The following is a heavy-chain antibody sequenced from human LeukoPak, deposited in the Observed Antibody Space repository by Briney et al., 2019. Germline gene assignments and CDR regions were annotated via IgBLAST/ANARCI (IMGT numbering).Heavy chain of an antibody. CDR1: GFTFSSYA. V-gene: IGHV3-30-3*01. CDR2: ISYDGSNK. J-gene: IGHJ4*02. Sequence: GGYLRLSCAASGFTFSSYAMHWVRQAPGKGLEWVAVISYDGSNKYYADSVKGRFTISRDNSKNTLYLQMNSLRAEDTAVYYCARGYNWNYGVGISDYWGQGTLVTVSS. CDR3: ARGYNWNYGVGISDY. D-gene: IGHD1-7*01.